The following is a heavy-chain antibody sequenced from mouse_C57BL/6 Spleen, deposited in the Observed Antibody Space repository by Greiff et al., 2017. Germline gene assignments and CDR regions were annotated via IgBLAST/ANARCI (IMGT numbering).Heavy chain of an antibody. Sequence: VQLVESGPGLVAPSQSLSITCTVSGFSLTSYAISWVRQPPGKGLEWLGVIWTGGGTNYNSALKSRLSISKDNSKSQVFLKMNSLQTDDTARYYCARNGATMVTTYFDYWGQGTTLTVSS. CDR3: ARNGATMVTTYFDY. CDR2: IWTGGGT. CDR1: GFSLTSYA. D-gene: IGHD2-2*01. J-gene: IGHJ2*01. V-gene: IGHV2-9-1*01.